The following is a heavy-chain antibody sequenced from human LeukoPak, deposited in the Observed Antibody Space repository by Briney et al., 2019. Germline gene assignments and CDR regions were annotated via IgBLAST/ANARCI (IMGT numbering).Heavy chain of an antibody. D-gene: IGHD3-10*01. J-gene: IGHJ4*02. CDR1: GFTFSIYS. V-gene: IGHV3-48*01. CDR3: AREGSGSGVDY. CDR2: IISSSSTI. Sequence: PGGSLRLSCAASGFTFSIYSMNWVRQAPGKGLGWVSYIISSSSTIYYADSVKGRFTISRDNAKNSLYLQMNSLRAEDTAVYYCAREGSGSGVDYWGQGTLVTVSS.